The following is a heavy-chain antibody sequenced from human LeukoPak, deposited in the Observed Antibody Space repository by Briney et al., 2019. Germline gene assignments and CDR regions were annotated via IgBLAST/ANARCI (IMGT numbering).Heavy chain of an antibody. D-gene: IGHD5-12*01. Sequence: PSETLSLTCAVYGGSFSGYYWSWIRQPPGKGLEWIGEINHSGSTNYNPSLKSRVTISVDTSKNQFSLKLSSVTAADTAVYYCARRRDIVATIAGSGGFDPWGQGTLVTVSS. V-gene: IGHV4-34*01. CDR3: ARRRDIVATIAGSGGFDP. J-gene: IGHJ5*02. CDR1: GGSFSGYY. CDR2: INHSGST.